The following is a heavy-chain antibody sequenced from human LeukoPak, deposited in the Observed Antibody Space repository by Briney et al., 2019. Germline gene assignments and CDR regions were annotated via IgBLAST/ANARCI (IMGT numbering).Heavy chain of an antibody. CDR3: ARDLRENWFDP. D-gene: IGHD3-3*01. V-gene: IGHV1-3*04. J-gene: IGHJ5*02. CDR2: INTGNDDA. Sequence: GASVKVSCKASGNSFTTYAMHWVRQAPGQRLEWMGWINTGNDDAKYSQKFQGRVTMTTDTSTSTAYMELRSLRSDDTAVYYCARDLRENWFDPWGQGTLVTVSS. CDR1: GNSFTTYA.